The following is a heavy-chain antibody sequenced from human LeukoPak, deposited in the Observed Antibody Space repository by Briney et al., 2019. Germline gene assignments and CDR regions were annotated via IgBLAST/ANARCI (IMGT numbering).Heavy chain of an antibody. CDR1: GYSINSGYY. D-gene: IGHD3-10*01. CDR3: ATSRFSGGLGRFDP. Sequence: SETLSLTCTVSGYSINSGYYWGWIRQPPGKGLEWIGSIYHSGSTYYNPSLKSRVTISVDTSKNQFSLKLSSVTAADTALYYCATSRFSGGLGRFDPWGQGTLVTVSS. J-gene: IGHJ5*02. V-gene: IGHV4-38-2*02. CDR2: IYHSGST.